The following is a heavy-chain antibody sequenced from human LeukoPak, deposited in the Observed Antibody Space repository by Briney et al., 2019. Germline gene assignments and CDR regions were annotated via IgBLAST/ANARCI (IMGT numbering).Heavy chain of an antibody. D-gene: IGHD3-10*01. Sequence: PGGSLRLSCAASGFTFSNYWMHWVRQAPGKGLVWVSRIDTDGSSTVYADSLKGRFTISRDNSKNTLYLQMNSLRAEDTAVYYCAGYGSGDRSYPFDYWGQGTLVTVSS. V-gene: IGHV3-74*01. CDR1: GFTFSNYW. J-gene: IGHJ4*02. CDR2: IDTDGSST. CDR3: AGYGSGDRSYPFDY.